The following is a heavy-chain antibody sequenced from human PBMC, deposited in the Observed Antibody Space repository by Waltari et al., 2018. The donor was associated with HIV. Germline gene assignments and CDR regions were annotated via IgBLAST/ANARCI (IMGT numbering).Heavy chain of an antibody. Sequence: QVQLVQSGAEVKKPGSSVKFSCKASGVTFSSYAIRWVRQAPGQGLEWMGGIIPIFGTANYAQKFQGRVTITADKSTSTAYMELSSLRSEDTAVYYCVRRSVGRDSSEIDYWGQGTLVTVSS. CDR1: GVTFSSYA. D-gene: IGHD3-22*01. CDR3: VRRSVGRDSSEIDY. CDR2: IIPIFGTA. V-gene: IGHV1-69*06. J-gene: IGHJ4*02.